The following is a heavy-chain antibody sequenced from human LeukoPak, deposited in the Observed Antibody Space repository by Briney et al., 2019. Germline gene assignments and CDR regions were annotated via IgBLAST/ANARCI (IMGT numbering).Heavy chain of an antibody. D-gene: IGHD3-22*01. CDR2: INPNAGGT. CDR3: SSGYSTVPF. J-gene: IGHJ4*02. V-gene: IGHV1-2*02. Sequence: ASVEVSCKASGYTFTGYYIHWVRQAPGQGHESMGWINPNAGGTSYAQKFQGRVTMTRDTSISTAYMELSRLTSDDTAVYYCSSGYSTVPFWGQGTLVTVSS. CDR1: GYTFTGYY.